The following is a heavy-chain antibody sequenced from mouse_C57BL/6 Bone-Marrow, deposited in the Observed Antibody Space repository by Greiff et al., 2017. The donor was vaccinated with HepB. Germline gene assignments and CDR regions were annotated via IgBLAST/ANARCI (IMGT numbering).Heavy chain of an antibody. CDR3: ARRGQLRFPFDY. V-gene: IGHV1-69*01. CDR2: IDPSDSYT. J-gene: IGHJ2*01. Sequence: QVQLQQPGAELVMPGASVKLSCKASGYTFTSYWMHWVKQRPGQGLEWIGEIDPSDSYTNYNQKFKGKSTLTVDKSSSTAYMQLSGLTSEDSAVYYCARRGQLRFPFDYWGQGTTLTVSS. D-gene: IGHD3-2*02. CDR1: GYTFTSYW.